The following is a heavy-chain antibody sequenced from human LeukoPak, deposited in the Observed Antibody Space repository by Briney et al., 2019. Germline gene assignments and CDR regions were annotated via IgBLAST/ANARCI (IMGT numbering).Heavy chain of an antibody. Sequence: ASVKVSCKASGGTFSSYAISWVRQAPGQGLEWMGGIIPIFGTANYARKFQGRVTITTDESTSTAYMELSSLRSEDTAVYYCARDRKWGSSWQKYWYFDLWGRGTLVTVSS. CDR3: ARDRKWGSSWQKYWYFDL. D-gene: IGHD6-13*01. J-gene: IGHJ2*01. CDR2: IIPIFGTA. V-gene: IGHV1-69*05. CDR1: GGTFSSYA.